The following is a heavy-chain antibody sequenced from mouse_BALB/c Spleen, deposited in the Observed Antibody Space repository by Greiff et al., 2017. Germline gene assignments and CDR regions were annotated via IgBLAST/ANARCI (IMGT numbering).Heavy chain of an antibody. J-gene: IGHJ4*01. Sequence: EVKLVESGGGLVKPGGSLKLSCAASGFTFSDYYMYWVRQTPEKRLEWVATISDGGSYTYYPDSVKGRFTISRDNAKNNLYLQMSSLKSEDTAMYYGARGGTTAYYAMDYWGQGTSVTVSS. V-gene: IGHV5-4*02. D-gene: IGHD1-2*01. CDR2: ISDGGSYT. CDR3: ARGGTTAYYAMDY. CDR1: GFTFSDYY.